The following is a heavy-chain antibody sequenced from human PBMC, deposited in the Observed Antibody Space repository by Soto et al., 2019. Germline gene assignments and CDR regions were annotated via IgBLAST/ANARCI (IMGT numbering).Heavy chain of an antibody. CDR1: GFTFSSYA. CDR2: ISGTGGST. D-gene: IGHD3-22*01. J-gene: IGHJ4*02. Sequence: GGSLRLSCAASGFTFSSYAMTWVRQAPGKGLEWVSGISGTGGSTYYADSVKGRFTISRDNSQDTLYLQMNSLRAEDTAVYYCAKDLYSMIVVVNFDYWGQGTLVTVSS. V-gene: IGHV3-23*01. CDR3: AKDLYSMIVVVNFDY.